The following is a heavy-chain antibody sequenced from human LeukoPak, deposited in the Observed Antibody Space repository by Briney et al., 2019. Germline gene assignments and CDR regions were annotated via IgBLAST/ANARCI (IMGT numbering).Heavy chain of an antibody. CDR3: AKHATVFGASYFDY. V-gene: IGHV3-74*01. Sequence: PGGSLRLSCAASGFTFSSYWMHWVRQAPGKGLVWVSRIKSDGSNTNYADSVKGRFTISRDNSKNTLYLQMNSLRAEDTAVYYCAKHATVFGASYFDYWGQGTLVTVSS. D-gene: IGHD3-16*01. CDR1: GFTFSSYW. CDR2: IKSDGSNT. J-gene: IGHJ4*02.